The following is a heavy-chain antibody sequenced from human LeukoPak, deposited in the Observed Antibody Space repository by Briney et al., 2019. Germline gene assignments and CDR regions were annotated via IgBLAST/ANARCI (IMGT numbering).Heavy chain of an antibody. J-gene: IGHJ6*02. Sequence: PGGSLRLSCAASGFTFSSYGMHCVRQAPGKGLEWVAVIWYDGSNKYYADSVKGRFTISRDNSKNTLYLQMNSLRAEDTAVYYCARDPSYYYGMDVWGQGTTVTVSS. CDR1: GFTFSSYG. CDR3: ARDPSYYYGMDV. V-gene: IGHV3-33*01. CDR2: IWYDGSNK.